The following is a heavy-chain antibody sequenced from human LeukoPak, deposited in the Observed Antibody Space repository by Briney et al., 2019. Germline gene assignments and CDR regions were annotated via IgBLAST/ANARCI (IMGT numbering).Heavy chain of an antibody. CDR3: ARGRPNVLRFLEWLSWFDP. D-gene: IGHD3-3*01. Sequence: SETLSPTCAVYGGSFSGYYWSWILQPPGKGLEWIGEINHSGSTNYNPSLKSRVTISVDTSKNQFSLKLSSVTAADTAVYYCARGRPNVLRFLEWLSWFDPWGQGTLVTVSS. CDR1: GGSFSGYY. J-gene: IGHJ5*02. V-gene: IGHV4-34*01. CDR2: INHSGST.